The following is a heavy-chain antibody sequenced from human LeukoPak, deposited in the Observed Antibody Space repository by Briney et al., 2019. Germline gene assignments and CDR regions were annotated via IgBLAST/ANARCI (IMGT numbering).Heavy chain of an antibody. V-gene: IGHV3-30*01. Sequence: PGRSLRLSCAASGFTFSSFPMHWVRQAPGKGLQWVAVISNDGTNKYYADSVKGRFTLSRDNSKNTLFLQMNSLTTEDTAVYYCASGAGTTVYYIDVWGNGTTVTVSS. CDR3: ASGAGTTVYYIDV. J-gene: IGHJ6*03. CDR2: ISNDGTNK. CDR1: GFTFSSFP. D-gene: IGHD1-7*01.